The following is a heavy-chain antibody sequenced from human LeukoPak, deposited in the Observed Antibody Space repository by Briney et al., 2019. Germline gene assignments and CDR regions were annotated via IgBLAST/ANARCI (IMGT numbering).Heavy chain of an antibody. J-gene: IGHJ4*02. CDR1: GFTFSSYD. CDR3: AREIYTSGFFDY. CDR2: IWYDGSNK. D-gene: IGHD3-9*01. V-gene: IGHV3-33*01. Sequence: GRSLRLSCAASGFTFSSYDMHWVRQAPGKGLEWVAVIWYDGSNKYYADSVKGRFTISRDNSKNTLYLQMNSLRAEDTAVYYCAREIYTSGFFDYWGQGTLVTVSS.